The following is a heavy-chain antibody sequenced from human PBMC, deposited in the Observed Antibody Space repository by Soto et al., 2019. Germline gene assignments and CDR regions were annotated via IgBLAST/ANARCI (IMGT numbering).Heavy chain of an antibody. J-gene: IGHJ4*02. V-gene: IGHV3-15*07. Sequence: GGSLRLSCAASGFTFSNAWMNWVRQAPGKGLEWVGRIKSKTDGGTTDYAAPVKGRFTISRDDSKNTLYLQMNSLKTEDTAVYYCTTALGEPTYYYDSSGYYTGVYWGQGTLVTVSS. CDR1: GFTFSNAW. CDR3: TTALGEPTYYYDSSGYYTGVY. CDR2: IKSKTDGGTT. D-gene: IGHD3-22*01.